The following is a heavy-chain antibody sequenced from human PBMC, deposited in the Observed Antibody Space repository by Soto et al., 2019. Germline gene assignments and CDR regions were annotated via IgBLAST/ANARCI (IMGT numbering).Heavy chain of an antibody. J-gene: IGHJ4*02. CDR1: RFTFRTYA. CDR2: ISGSGVGT. CDR3: AKDARVGELRAFDY. V-gene: IGHV3-23*01. D-gene: IGHD1-26*01. Sequence: EVHLLESGGGLVQPGESLRLSCIASRFTFRTYALSWVRQSPGKGLEWVSGISGSGVGTYYADSVKGRFTISRDNSNNTLYLQMTSLRAEDTAVYYCAKDARVGELRAFDYWGQGTLVTVSS.